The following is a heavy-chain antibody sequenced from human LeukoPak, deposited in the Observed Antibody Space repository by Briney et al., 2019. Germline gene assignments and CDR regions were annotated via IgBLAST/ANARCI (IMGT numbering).Heavy chain of an antibody. CDR2: IWYGGSNE. D-gene: IGHD6-6*01. J-gene: IGHJ4*02. V-gene: IGHV3-33*01. CDR3: ARGRYTSSPYFDY. Sequence: PGGSLRLSCAASGFTFSSYDLHWVRQAPGRGLEWGAVIWYGGSNEYYADSMKGRFTISRDNSKNTLYLQMNSLRVDDTAVYYCARGRYTSSPYFDYWGQGALVTVSS. CDR1: GFTFSSYD.